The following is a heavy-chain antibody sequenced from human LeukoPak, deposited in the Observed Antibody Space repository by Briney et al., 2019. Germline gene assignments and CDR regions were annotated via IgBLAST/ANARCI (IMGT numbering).Heavy chain of an antibody. CDR1: GGSISSSSYY. V-gene: IGHV4-39*01. Sequence: PSETLSLTCTVSGGSISSSSYYWGWIRRPPGKGLEWIGSIYYSGSTYYNPSLKSRVTISVDTSKNQFSLKLSSVTAADTAVYYCARLTFRSIAAANDAFDIWGQTTIVAVSS. J-gene: IGHJ3*02. CDR3: ARLTFRSIAAANDAFDI. CDR2: IYYSGST. D-gene: IGHD6-13*01.